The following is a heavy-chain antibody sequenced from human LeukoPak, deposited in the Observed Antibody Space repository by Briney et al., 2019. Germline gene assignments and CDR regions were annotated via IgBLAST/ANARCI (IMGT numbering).Heavy chain of an antibody. J-gene: IGHJ6*03. CDR2: MNPNSGNT. D-gene: IGHD3-3*01. CDR3: ARGPTYDLWSGDSYSYYYMDV. Sequence: GASVKVSCKASGYTFTNYDINWVRQATGQGLGWMGWMNPNSGNTGSALKFQGRVMITRDTSISTAYMELSSLRSEDTAVYYCARGPTYDLWSGDSYSYYYMDVWGKGTTVAVSS. V-gene: IGHV1-8*01. CDR1: GYTFTNYD.